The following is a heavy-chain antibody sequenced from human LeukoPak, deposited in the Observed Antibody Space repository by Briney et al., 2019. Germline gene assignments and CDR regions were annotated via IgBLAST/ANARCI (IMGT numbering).Heavy chain of an antibody. V-gene: IGHV3-7*02. CDR2: IKQDGSEK. CDR1: GFTFSNHW. J-gene: IGHJ4*02. Sequence: PGGSLRLSCAASGFTFSNHWMSWVRQAPGKGLQWVANIKQDGSEKNYADSVKGRFTISRDNAKNTLYLQMNSLRAEDTAVYYCATAGNYRFDYWGQGTLVTVSS. CDR3: ATAGNYRFDY. D-gene: IGHD1-7*01.